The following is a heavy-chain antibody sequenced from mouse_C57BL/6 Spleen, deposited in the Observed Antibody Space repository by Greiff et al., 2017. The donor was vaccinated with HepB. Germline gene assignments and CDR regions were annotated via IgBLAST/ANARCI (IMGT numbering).Heavy chain of an antibody. Sequence: EVQGVESGGGLVKPGGSLKLSCAASGFTFSDYGMHWVRQAPEKGLEWVAYISSGSSTVYYADTVKGRITISRDNAKNTLFLQMTSLRSEDTAMYYCARGGLRHYYAMDYWGQGTSVTVSS. CDR2: ISSGSSTV. V-gene: IGHV5-17*01. D-gene: IGHD2-4*01. CDR1: GFTFSDYG. J-gene: IGHJ4*01. CDR3: ARGGLRHYYAMDY.